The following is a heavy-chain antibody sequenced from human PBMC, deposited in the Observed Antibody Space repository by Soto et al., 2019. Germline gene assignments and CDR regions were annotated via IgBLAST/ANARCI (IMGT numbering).Heavy chain of an antibody. D-gene: IGHD3-22*01. CDR1: GGTFSSYA. CDR3: ARVSYYDSRAYFWYFDY. V-gene: IGHV1-69*06. CDR2: IIPIFGTA. Sequence: GASVKVSCKASGGTFSSYAISWVRQAPGQGLEWMGGIIPIFGTANYAQKFQGRVTITADKSTSTAYMELSSLRSEDTAVYYCARVSYYDSRAYFWYFDYWGQGTLVTVSS. J-gene: IGHJ4*02.